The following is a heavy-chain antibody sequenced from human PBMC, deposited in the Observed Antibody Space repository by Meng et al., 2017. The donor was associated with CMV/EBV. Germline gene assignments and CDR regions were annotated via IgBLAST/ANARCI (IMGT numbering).Heavy chain of an antibody. Sequence: GGSLRLSCAASGFTFSSYSMNWVRQAPGKGLERVSYISSSSSTIYYADSVKGRFTISRDNAKNSLYLQMNSLRAEDTAVYYCARWGFYYDSSGYYYDYYYYYGMDVWGQGTTVTVSS. V-gene: IGHV3-48*04. J-gene: IGHJ6*02. CDR2: ISSSSSTI. CDR3: ARWGFYYDSSGYYYDYYYYYGMDV. CDR1: GFTFSSYS. D-gene: IGHD3-22*01.